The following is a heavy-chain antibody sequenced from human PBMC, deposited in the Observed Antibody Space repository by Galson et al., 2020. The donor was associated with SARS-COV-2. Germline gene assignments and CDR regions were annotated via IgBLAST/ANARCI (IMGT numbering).Heavy chain of an antibody. Sequence: SETLSLTCSVSGGSINNDNYYWAWIRQPPGKGLEWIGSMYHSGSTYYNSSLKGRITISLDMSKNHFSLMLDSVTAADTAVYYCTGAYFVRGQGDYFDYWGPGTPVTVS. CDR3: TGAYFVRGQGDYFDY. D-gene: IGHD3-16*01. CDR1: GGSINNDNYY. V-gene: IGHV4-39*07. J-gene: IGHJ4*02. CDR2: MYHSGST.